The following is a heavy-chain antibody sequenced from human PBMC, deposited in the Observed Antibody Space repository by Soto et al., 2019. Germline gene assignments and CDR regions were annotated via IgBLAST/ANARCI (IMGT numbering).Heavy chain of an antibody. Sequence: QVQLVESGGGVVQPGRSLTLSCVASGFTLSNYGMHWVRQAPGKGLEWVAVIWYDGTATYSADSVKGRFSISRNNAKNELLLQLSSLRAEDTAVYYCARNVGSSGSLRWFDTWGQGTLVTVSS. V-gene: IGHV3-33*01. D-gene: IGHD3-10*01. CDR3: ARNVGSSGSLRWFDT. CDR1: GFTLSNYG. J-gene: IGHJ5*02. CDR2: IWYDGTAT.